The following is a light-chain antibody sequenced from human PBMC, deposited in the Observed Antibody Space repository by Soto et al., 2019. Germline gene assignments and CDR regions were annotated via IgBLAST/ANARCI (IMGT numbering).Light chain of an antibody. J-gene: IGLJ2*01. CDR1: SSDIGSYNY. V-gene: IGLV2-14*01. CDR3: SSYTSSTTLVV. CDR2: EVS. Sequence: QSALTQPASGSGSPGQSIPISCTGTSSDIGSYNYVSWYQQHPGKAPKLMIYEVSNRPSGVSNRFAGSKSGNTASLTISGLRAEDEADYDCSSYTSSTTLVVFGGGTKLTLL.